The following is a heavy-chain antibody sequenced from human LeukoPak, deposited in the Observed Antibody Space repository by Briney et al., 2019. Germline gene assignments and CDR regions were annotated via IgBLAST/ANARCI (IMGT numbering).Heavy chain of an antibody. J-gene: IGHJ3*02. CDR3: AKDGYSYGRDAFDI. Sequence: PGGSLRLSCAASGFTFSNAWMSWVRQAPGKGLEWVSAISGSGGSTYYADSVKGRFTISRDNSENTLYLQMNSLRAEDTALYYCAKDGYSYGRDAFDIWGQGTMVTVSS. D-gene: IGHD5-18*01. CDR1: GFTFSNAW. CDR2: ISGSGGST. V-gene: IGHV3-23*01.